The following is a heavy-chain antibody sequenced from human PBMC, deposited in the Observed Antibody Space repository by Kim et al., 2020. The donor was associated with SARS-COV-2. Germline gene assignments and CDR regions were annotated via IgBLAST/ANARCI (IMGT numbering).Heavy chain of an antibody. D-gene: IGHD3-9*01. V-gene: IGHV3-15*01. CDR1: GFTFSNAW. CDR3: TTDRRGDIYDILTKQNFQGRYYYGMDV. CDR2: IKSKTDGGTT. J-gene: IGHJ6*02. Sequence: GGSLRLSCAASGFTFSNAWMSWVRQAPGKGLEWVGRIKSKTDGGTTDYAAPVKGRFTISRDDSKNTLYLQMNSLKTEDTAVYYCTTDRRGDIYDILTKQNFQGRYYYGMDVWGQGTTVTVSS.